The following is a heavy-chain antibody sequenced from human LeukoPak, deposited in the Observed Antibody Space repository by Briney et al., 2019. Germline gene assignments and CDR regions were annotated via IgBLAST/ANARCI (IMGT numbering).Heavy chain of an antibody. J-gene: IGHJ5*02. D-gene: IGHD7-27*01. CDR3: ARVLANWGSRSFDP. V-gene: IGHV1-2*02. CDR1: GYTFTGYY. Sequence: ASVKVSCNASGYTFTGYYIHWVRQAPGQGLEWMGWINPPSGGTNYAQRFQARRTMTRDTSISTAYMELTRLRSDDTAVYYCARVLANWGSRSFDPWGQGTLVTVSS. CDR2: INPPSGGT.